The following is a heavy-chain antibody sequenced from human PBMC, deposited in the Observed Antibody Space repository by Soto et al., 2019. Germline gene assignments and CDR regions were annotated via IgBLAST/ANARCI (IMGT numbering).Heavy chain of an antibody. Sequence: GGSLRLSCAASGFTFSSYSMNWVRQAPGKGLEWVAVISYDGSNKYYADSVKGRFTISRDNSKNTLYLQMNSLRAEDTAVYYCAKDLSRYSSSFLTKYYYYYMDVWGKGTTVTVSS. CDR2: ISYDGSNK. J-gene: IGHJ6*03. CDR1: GFTFSSYS. V-gene: IGHV3-30*18. CDR3: AKDLSRYSSSFLTKYYYYYMDV. D-gene: IGHD6-6*01.